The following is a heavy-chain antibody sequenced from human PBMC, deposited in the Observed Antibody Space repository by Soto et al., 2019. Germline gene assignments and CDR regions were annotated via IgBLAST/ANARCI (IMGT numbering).Heavy chain of an antibody. D-gene: IGHD4-17*01. CDR1: GGTFSSYA. J-gene: IGHJ6*02. Sequence: QVQLVQSGAEVKKPGSSVKVSCKASGGTFSSYAISWVRQAPGQGLEWMGGIIPIFGTANYAQKFQGRVTITADESTSTAYMELSSLRSEDTAVYYGARGGGLNGDFYYYYGMDVWGQGTTVTVSS. V-gene: IGHV1-69*01. CDR2: IIPIFGTA. CDR3: ARGGGLNGDFYYYYGMDV.